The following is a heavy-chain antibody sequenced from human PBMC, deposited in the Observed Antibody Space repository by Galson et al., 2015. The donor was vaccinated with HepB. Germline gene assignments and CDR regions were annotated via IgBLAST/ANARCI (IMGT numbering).Heavy chain of an antibody. CDR1: GFIFSNYA. D-gene: IGHD2-2*01. V-gene: IGHV3-23*01. CDR2: ISGSGGNT. J-gene: IGHJ4*02. Sequence: SLRLSCAASGFIFSNYAMSWVRQAPGKGLECISTISGSGGNTYYADSVKGHFTISRDNSKNTLYLQTNSLRAEDTAVYYCAKDGYCSSTSCDSDYWGQGTLVTVSS. CDR3: AKDGYCSSTSCDSDY.